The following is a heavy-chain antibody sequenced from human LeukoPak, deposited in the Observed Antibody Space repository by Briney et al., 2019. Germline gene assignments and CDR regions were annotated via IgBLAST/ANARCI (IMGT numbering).Heavy chain of an antibody. Sequence: PSETLSLTCTVSGGSISSGGYYWSWIRQHPGKCLEWIGYIYYSGSTYYNPSLKSRVTISVDTSKNQFSLKLSSVTAADTAVYYCARVPPGLAAAGSYFFDSWGQGTLVTVSS. J-gene: IGHJ4*02. CDR2: IYYSGST. CDR3: ARVPPGLAAAGSYFFDS. D-gene: IGHD6-13*01. V-gene: IGHV4-31*03. CDR1: GGSISSGGYY.